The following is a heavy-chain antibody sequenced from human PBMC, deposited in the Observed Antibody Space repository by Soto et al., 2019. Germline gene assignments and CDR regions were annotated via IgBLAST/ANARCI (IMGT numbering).Heavy chain of an antibody. J-gene: IGHJ4*02. V-gene: IGHV3-23*01. Sequence: GGSLRLSCAASGFTFSSYAMSWVRQAPGKGLEWVSAISGSGGSTYYADSVKGRFTISRDNSKNTLYLQMNSLRAEDTAVYYCAKAEGWSYYDGGMGFDYWGQGTLVTVSS. D-gene: IGHD1-26*01. CDR2: ISGSGGST. CDR1: GFTFSSYA. CDR3: AKAEGWSYYDGGMGFDY.